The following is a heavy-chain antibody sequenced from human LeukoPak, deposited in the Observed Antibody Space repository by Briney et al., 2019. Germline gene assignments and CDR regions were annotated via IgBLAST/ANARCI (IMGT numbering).Heavy chain of an antibody. J-gene: IGHJ4*02. CDR3: ARLDCSSTSYHSDY. V-gene: IGHV1-18*01. CDR2: ISAYNGNT. D-gene: IGHD2-2*01. CDR1: GYTFTSYG. Sequence: AASVKVSCKASGYTFTSYGISWVRQAPGQGLEWMGWISAYNGNTNYAQKLQGRVTMTTDTSTSTAYMELRSLRSEDTAVYYCARLDCSSTSYHSDYWGQGTLVTVSS.